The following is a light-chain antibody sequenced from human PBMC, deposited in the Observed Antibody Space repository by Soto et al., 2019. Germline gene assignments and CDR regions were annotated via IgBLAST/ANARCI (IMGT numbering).Light chain of an antibody. CDR1: QSVRSNS. CDR3: QQYSTTPRT. J-gene: IGKJ1*01. V-gene: IGKV3-20*01. Sequence: EIVLTQSPGTLSLSPGEGAALSCRASQSVRSNSLAWYQQRPGQAPTLLIYAASYRATGIPDRFTGSGSWTDFTLTISSLEPEDSAVYYCQQYSTTPRTFGQGTKVEIK. CDR2: AAS.